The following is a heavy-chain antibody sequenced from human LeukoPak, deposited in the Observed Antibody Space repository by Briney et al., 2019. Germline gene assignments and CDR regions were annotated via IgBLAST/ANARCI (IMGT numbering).Heavy chain of an antibody. CDR1: GFTFSSCS. J-gene: IGHJ4*02. CDR2: ISSSSTTR. Sequence: GGSLRLSCAASGFTFSSCSMNWVRQAPGKGLEWVSYISSSSTTRYHADSVKGRFTISRDNAKNSLYLQMNSLRDEDSAVYYCARDPHIAAAGTIFDYWGQGTLVTVSS. D-gene: IGHD6-13*01. CDR3: ARDPHIAAAGTIFDY. V-gene: IGHV3-48*02.